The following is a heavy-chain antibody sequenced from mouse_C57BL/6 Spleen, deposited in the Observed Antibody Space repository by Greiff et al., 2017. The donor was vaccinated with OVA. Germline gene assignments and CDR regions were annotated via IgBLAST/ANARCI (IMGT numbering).Heavy chain of an antibody. J-gene: IGHJ1*03. D-gene: IGHD1-1*01. CDR1: GYTFTDYN. CDR2: INPNNGGT. Sequence: EVQRVESGPELVKPGASVKIPCKASGYTFTDYNMDWVKQSHGKSLEWIGDINPNNGGTIYNQKFKGKATLTVDKSSSTAYMELRSLTSEDTAVYYCARSGITTVGYFDVWGTGTTVTVSS. V-gene: IGHV1-18*01. CDR3: ARSGITTVGYFDV.